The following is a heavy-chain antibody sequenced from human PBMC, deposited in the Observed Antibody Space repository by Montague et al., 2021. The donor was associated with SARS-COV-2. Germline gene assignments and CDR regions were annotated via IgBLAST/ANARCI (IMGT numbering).Heavy chain of an antibody. Sequence: SETLSLTCAVYGGSFSGYYWTWIRQSLGKGLEWIAEINHSGTTNYNFNPSLRSRVTTSVDTSKSQFSLKLSSVTAADTGVYYCARWDPQTLTLIGLRGKSASDYWGQGTLVTVSS. CDR3: ARWDPQTLTLIGLRGKSASDY. D-gene: IGHD4-23*01. CDR2: INHSGTT. CDR1: GGSFSGYY. V-gene: IGHV4-34*01. J-gene: IGHJ4*02.